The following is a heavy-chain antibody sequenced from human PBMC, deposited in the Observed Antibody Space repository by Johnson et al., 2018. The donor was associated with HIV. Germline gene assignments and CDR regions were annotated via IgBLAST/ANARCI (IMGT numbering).Heavy chain of an antibody. D-gene: IGHD2-21*01. J-gene: IGHJ3*01. CDR3: ARGIGDEYAFDV. CDR2: ISYDGSNK. Sequence: QVQLVESGGGVVQPGRSLRLSCAASGFTFSNYAMHWVRQAPGKGLQWVAVISYDGSNKNYADSVKGRFTISRDNSKNTLYVQMNSLRAEDTALYDCARGIGDEYAFDVWGQGTMVTVSS. V-gene: IGHV3-30*04. CDR1: GFTFSNYA.